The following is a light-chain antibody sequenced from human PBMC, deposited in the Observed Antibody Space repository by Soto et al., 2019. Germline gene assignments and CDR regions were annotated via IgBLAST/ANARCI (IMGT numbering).Light chain of an antibody. CDR1: SGDVGGYKF. V-gene: IGLV2-14*01. J-gene: IGLJ1*01. Sequence: QSALTQPASVSGSPGQSITIYCTGTSGDVGGYKFVSWYQQHPGKAPKLMIYEVSNRPSGVSSRFSGSKSGNTASLTISGLQAEDEGDYYCQSYDSTLSARYVFGTGTKVTVL. CDR2: EVS. CDR3: QSYDSTLSARYV.